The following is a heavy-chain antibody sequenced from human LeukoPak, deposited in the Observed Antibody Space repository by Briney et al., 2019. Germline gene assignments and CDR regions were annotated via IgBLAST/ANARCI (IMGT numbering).Heavy chain of an antibody. CDR1: GFTFSNFG. CDR2: ITNRGDGT. D-gene: IGHD6-19*01. J-gene: IGHJ4*02. CDR3: AKDARRTSGWYHFDS. Sequence: GGSLRLSCTASGFTFSNFGMGWVRQAPGKGLEWVSAITNRGDGTYFADSVKGRVTISRDNSKDTLYLQLNGLRADDTAVYYCAKDARRTSGWYHFDSWGQGTLVTVSS. V-gene: IGHV3-23*01.